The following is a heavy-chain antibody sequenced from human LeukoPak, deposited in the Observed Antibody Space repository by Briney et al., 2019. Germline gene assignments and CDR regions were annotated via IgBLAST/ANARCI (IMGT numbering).Heavy chain of an antibody. D-gene: IGHD3-22*01. CDR3: ARDRGPYDSSGYYPYDAFDI. V-gene: IGHV3-48*03. CDR1: GFSFSSYE. Sequence: GGSLRLSCAASGFSFSSYEMNWVRQAPGKGLEWVSYITISGSSMYYADPVKGRFTISRDNAKNSLFLQMNSLRAEDTALYYCARDRGPYDSSGYYPYDAFDIWGQGTMVTVSS. J-gene: IGHJ3*02. CDR2: ITISGSSM.